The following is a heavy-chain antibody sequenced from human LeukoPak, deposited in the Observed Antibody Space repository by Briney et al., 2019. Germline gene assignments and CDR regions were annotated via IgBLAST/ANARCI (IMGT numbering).Heavy chain of an antibody. D-gene: IGHD5-12*01. CDR3: AKDLVGYSGYDSFDY. J-gene: IGHJ4*02. CDR1: GFTFSSYA. Sequence: GGSLRLSRAASGFTFSSYAMSWVRQAPGKGLEWVSAISGSGGSTYYADSVKGRFTISRDNSKNTLYLQMNSLRAEDTAVYYCAKDLVGYSGYDSFDYWGQGTLVTVSS. CDR2: ISGSGGST. V-gene: IGHV3-23*01.